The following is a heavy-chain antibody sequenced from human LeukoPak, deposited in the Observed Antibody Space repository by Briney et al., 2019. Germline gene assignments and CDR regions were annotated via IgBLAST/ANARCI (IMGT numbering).Heavy chain of an antibody. J-gene: IGHJ4*02. CDR3: ARYSGSYYYPPAWDL. Sequence: GGSLRLSCAASGFTFSSYGMHWVRQAPGKGLEWVAVISYDGSNKYYADSVKGRFTISRDNSKNTLYLQMNSPRADDTAVYYCARYSGSYYYPPAWDLWGQGTLVTVSS. CDR2: ISYDGSNK. V-gene: IGHV3-30*03. CDR1: GFTFSSYG. D-gene: IGHD1-26*01.